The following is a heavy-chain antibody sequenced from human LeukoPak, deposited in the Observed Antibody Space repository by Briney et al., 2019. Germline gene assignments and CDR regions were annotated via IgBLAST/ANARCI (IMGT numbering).Heavy chain of an antibody. D-gene: IGHD1-1*01. CDR3: ASAWNLDY. CDR1: GGSISSSNW. Sequence: SETLSLTCAVSGGSISSSNWWSWVRQPPGKGLEWIGEIYHSGNINYNPSLKSRVTMSVDKSKNQFSLKLSSVTAADTAVYYCASAWNLDYWGQGTLVTVSS. J-gene: IGHJ4*02. V-gene: IGHV4-4*02. CDR2: IYHSGNI.